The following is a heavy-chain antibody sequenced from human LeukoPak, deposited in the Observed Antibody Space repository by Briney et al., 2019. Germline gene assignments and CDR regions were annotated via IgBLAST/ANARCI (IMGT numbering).Heavy chain of an antibody. CDR3: ARDLYYYDSSGYLPPAEYFQH. CDR2: INTNTGNP. D-gene: IGHD3-22*01. Sequence: ASVNVSCTASGYTFTSYAMNWVRQAPGQGLEWMGWINTNTGNPTYAQGFTGRFVFSLDTSVSTAYLQISSLKAEDTAVYYCARDLYYYDSSGYLPPAEYFQHWGQGTLVTVSS. V-gene: IGHV7-4-1*02. CDR1: GYTFTSYA. J-gene: IGHJ1*01.